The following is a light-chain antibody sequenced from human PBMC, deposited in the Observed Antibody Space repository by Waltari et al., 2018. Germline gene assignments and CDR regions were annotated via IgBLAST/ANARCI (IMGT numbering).Light chain of an antibody. CDR3: QQYGTSPYT. Sequence: ESVLTQSPGTLSLSPGRRATLSCRTSQSLYSSYLAWYQQKPGQAPRLLIYGASNRATGIPDRFSGSGSGTDFALTISRLEPEDFALYYCQQYGTSPYTFGQGTKLEV. CDR2: GAS. V-gene: IGKV3-20*01. J-gene: IGKJ2*01. CDR1: QSLYSSY.